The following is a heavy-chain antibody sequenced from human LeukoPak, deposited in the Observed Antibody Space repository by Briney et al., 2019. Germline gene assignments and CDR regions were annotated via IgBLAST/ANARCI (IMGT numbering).Heavy chain of an antibody. D-gene: IGHD5-18*01. CDR3: ARHRETTMARRAFDY. Sequence: GESLKISCKGFGYSFTTYWIGWVRQMPGKGLEWMGIIYVDDSDTRYSPSFQGQVTFSADKSINTAYLQWSSLKASDTGMYYCARHRETTMARRAFDYWGQGTLVTVSS. CDR2: IYVDDSDT. J-gene: IGHJ4*02. CDR1: GYSFTTYW. V-gene: IGHV5-51*01.